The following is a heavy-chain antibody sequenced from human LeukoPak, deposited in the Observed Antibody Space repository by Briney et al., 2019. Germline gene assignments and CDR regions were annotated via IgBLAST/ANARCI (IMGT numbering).Heavy chain of an antibody. Sequence: PSQTLSLTCAVSGGSISSGGYSWSWIRQPPGKGLEWIGYIYHSGGTYYNPSLKSRVIISVDTSKNQFSLKLSSVTAADTAVYYCARGYIYSGYGNWGQGTLVTVSS. CDR1: GGSISSGGYS. CDR3: ARGYIYSGYGN. V-gene: IGHV4-30-2*01. D-gene: IGHD5-12*01. J-gene: IGHJ4*02. CDR2: IYHSGGT.